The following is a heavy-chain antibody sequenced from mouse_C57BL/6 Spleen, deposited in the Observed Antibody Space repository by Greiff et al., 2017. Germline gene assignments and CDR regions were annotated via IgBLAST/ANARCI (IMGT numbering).Heavy chain of an antibody. CDR1: GYTFTSYW. D-gene: IGHD4-1*01. CDR3: ARGRSGPEDLEN. V-gene: IGHV1-7*01. Sequence: VLLQQSGAELAKPGASVKPSCKASGYTFTSYWLHWVKQRPGQGLEWIGYINPSNGYTKYKQKFKDKATLTADKSTSTAYLQLSSLTYEDAAVYYCARGRSGPEDLENWGEGTTLTVAS. CDR2: INPSNGYT. J-gene: IGHJ2*01.